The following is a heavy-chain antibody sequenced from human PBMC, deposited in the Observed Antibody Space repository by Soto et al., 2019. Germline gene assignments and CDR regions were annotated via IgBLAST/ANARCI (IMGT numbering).Heavy chain of an antibody. V-gene: IGHV4-30-4*01. CDR1: GSISSGDYY. CDR3: ARGSTTVTTLPFDP. Sequence: GSISSGDYYWSWIRQPPGKGLEWIGYIYYSGSTYYNPSLKSRVTISVDTSKNQFSLKLSSVTAADTAVYYCARGSTTVTTLPFDPWGQGTLVTVSS. J-gene: IGHJ5*02. CDR2: IYYSGST. D-gene: IGHD4-4*01.